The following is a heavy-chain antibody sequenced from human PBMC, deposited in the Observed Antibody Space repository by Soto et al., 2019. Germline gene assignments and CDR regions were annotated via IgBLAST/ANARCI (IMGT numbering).Heavy chain of an antibody. CDR2: IIPIFGTA. CDR3: ARELYCSGGSCYFPQGGYYYYGMDV. CDR1: GGTFSSNA. D-gene: IGHD2-15*01. Sequence: SVKVSCKASGGTFSSNAISWVRQAPGQGLEWMGGIIPIFGTANYAQKFQGRVTITADESTSTAYMELSSLRSEDTAVYYCARELYCSGGSCYFPQGGYYYYGMDVWGQGTTVTVFS. J-gene: IGHJ6*02. V-gene: IGHV1-69*13.